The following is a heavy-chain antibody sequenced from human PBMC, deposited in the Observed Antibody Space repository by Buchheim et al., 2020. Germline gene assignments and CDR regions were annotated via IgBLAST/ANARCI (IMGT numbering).Heavy chain of an antibody. CDR3: ARLDLVTGRAY. D-gene: IGHD3-9*01. J-gene: IGHJ4*02. V-gene: IGHV3-66*04. Sequence: EVQLVDSGGGVVQPGGSLRLSCAVSGFSVGNNYMSWVRQAPGKGLEWVSLMYSVGTTFDADSVKGRFTISRDTFKNTVYLQMNTPRAEDTALYYCARLDLVTGRAYWGQGTL. CDR1: GFSVGNNY. CDR2: MYSVGTT.